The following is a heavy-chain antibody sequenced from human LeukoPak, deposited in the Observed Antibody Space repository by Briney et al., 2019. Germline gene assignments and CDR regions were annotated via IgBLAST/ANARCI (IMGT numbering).Heavy chain of an antibody. CDR3: ARKGITMYSSDIDY. D-gene: IGHD3-10*02. J-gene: IGHJ4*02. V-gene: IGHV4-34*01. Sequence: SETLSLTCAVYGGSLSGYYWSWIRQPPGRGLEWIGEINHSGSTNYNPSLKSRVTISVDTSKNQFSLKLSSVTAADTAVYYCARKGITMYSSDIDYWGQGTLVTVSS. CDR2: INHSGST. CDR1: GGSLSGYY.